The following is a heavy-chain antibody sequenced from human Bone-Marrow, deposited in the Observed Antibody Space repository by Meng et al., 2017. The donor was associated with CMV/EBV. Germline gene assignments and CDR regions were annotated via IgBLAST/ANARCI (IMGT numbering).Heavy chain of an antibody. Sequence: GGSLRLSCAASGFTFSSYAMHWVRQAPGKGVEWVAVISYDGSNKYYADSMKGRFTISRDNSKNTLYLQMNSLRAEDTAVYYCARDRGYCSSTSCFGAFDIWGQGPMVTISS. V-gene: IGHV3-30-3*01. J-gene: IGHJ3*02. CDR3: ARDRGYCSSTSCFGAFDI. CDR1: GFTFSSYA. CDR2: ISYDGSNK. D-gene: IGHD2-2*01.